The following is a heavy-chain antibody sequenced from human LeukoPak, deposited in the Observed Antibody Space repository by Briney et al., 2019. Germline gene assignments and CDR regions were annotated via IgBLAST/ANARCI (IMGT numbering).Heavy chain of an antibody. J-gene: IGHJ3*02. V-gene: IGHV3-20*04. CDR1: GFTFDDYG. CDR3: ARVVGATDLINAFDI. D-gene: IGHD1-26*01. Sequence: GGSLRLSCAASGFTFDDYGMSWVRQAPGKGLEWVSGINWNGGSTGYADSVKGRFTISRDNAKNSLYLQMNSLRAEDTAVYYCARVVGATDLINAFDIWGQGTMVTVSS. CDR2: INWNGGST.